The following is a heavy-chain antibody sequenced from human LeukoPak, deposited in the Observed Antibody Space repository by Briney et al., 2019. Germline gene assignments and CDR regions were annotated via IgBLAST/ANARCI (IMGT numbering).Heavy chain of an antibody. CDR1: GFIFILYG. J-gene: IGHJ4*02. D-gene: IGHD6-6*01. V-gene: IGHV3-48*01. CDR2: ISSSSSSM. CDR3: AKWGRGMAARPGDY. Sequence: GGSLRLSCPATGFIFILYGMNWVRQTPGKGLEWVSYISSSSSSMYYADSVKGRFTVSRNNAKNSLYLQMNSLRGEDAAVYYCAKWGRGMAARPGDYWGQGTLVTVSS.